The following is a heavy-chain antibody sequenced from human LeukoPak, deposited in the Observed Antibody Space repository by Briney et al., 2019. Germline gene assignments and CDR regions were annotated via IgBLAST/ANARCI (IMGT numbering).Heavy chain of an antibody. Sequence: GGSLRLSCAASGFTFSSYSMNWVRQAPGKGLEWVSSISSSSSYIYYADSVKGRFTISRDNAKNSLYLQMNSLRAEDTAVYYCARGDCSGCSCYGGFDYWGQGTLVTVSS. J-gene: IGHJ4*02. V-gene: IGHV3-21*01. CDR3: ARGDCSGCSCYGGFDY. CDR1: GFTFSSYS. CDR2: ISSSSSYI. D-gene: IGHD2-15*01.